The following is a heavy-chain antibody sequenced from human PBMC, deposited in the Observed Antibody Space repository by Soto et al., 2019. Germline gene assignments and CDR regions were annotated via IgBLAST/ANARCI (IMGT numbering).Heavy chain of an antibody. CDR2: ISGSGGST. D-gene: IGHD6-6*01. J-gene: IGHJ6*02. CDR1: VFTFSSYA. Sequence: PGGSLRLSCAASVFTFSSYAMSWVRQAPGKGLEWVSAISGSGGSTYYADSVKGRFTISRDNSKNTLYLQMNSLRAEDTAVYYCAKESQYSSSSRSDYYYGMDVWGQGTTVTVSS. CDR3: AKESQYSSSSRSDYYYGMDV. V-gene: IGHV3-23*01.